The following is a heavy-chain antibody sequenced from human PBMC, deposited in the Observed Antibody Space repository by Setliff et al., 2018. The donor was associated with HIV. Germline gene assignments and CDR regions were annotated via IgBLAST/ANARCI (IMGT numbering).Heavy chain of an antibody. CDR1: GGSLSGHY. V-gene: IGHV4-34*01. D-gene: IGHD2-15*01. Sequence: SETLSLTCAVYGGSLSGHYWTWIRQPPGEGLEWIGEINHSGKTNYNPSLKSRVTISVDTSKNQFSLKVTSVTAADTAVYYCGRVAGYCAPSRCYGYNAFDIWGPGTMVTVSS. CDR3: GRVAGYCAPSRCYGYNAFDI. J-gene: IGHJ3*02. CDR2: INHSGKT.